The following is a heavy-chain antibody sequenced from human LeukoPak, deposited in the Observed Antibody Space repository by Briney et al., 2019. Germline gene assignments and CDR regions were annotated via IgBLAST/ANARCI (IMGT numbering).Heavy chain of an antibody. Sequence: SQTLSLTCTVSGGSISSGGYYWSWIRQHPGKGLEWIGYIYYSGSTYYNPSLESRVTISKDTSKSQFSLKLSSVAAADTALYYCARRMTTAGYFDYWGQGTLVTVSS. V-gene: IGHV4-31*03. D-gene: IGHD6-13*01. J-gene: IGHJ4*02. CDR3: ARRMTTAGYFDY. CDR1: GGSISSGGYY. CDR2: IYYSGST.